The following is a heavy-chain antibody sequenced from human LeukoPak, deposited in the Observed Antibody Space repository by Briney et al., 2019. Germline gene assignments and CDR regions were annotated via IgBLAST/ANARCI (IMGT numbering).Heavy chain of an antibody. CDR2: IKHDGSEK. D-gene: IGHD6-6*01. V-gene: IGHV3-7*01. CDR3: VRALGSSSADY. CDR1: GFTFTNNW. Sequence: GESLRLSCAASGFTFTNNWMSWGRQAPGKGLEWVANIKHDGSEKYYVDSVEGRFTISRDNAKNSLSLQMNSLRGEDTAVYYCVRALGSSSADYWGQGTLVTVSS. J-gene: IGHJ4*02.